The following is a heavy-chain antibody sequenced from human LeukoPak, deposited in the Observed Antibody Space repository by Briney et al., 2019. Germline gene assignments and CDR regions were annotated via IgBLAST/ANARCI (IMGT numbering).Heavy chain of an antibody. D-gene: IGHD6-19*01. J-gene: IGHJ4*02. CDR1: GGSISNYY. V-gene: IGHV4-59*08. CDR2: IYYSGST. Sequence: PSETLSLTCTVSGGSISNYYWSWIRQPPGKGLEWIGYIYYSGSTNYNPSLKSRVTISVDTSKNQFSLKLSSVTAADTAVYYCTRSSGWRSPLAYWGQGTLVTVSS. CDR3: TRSSGWRSPLAY.